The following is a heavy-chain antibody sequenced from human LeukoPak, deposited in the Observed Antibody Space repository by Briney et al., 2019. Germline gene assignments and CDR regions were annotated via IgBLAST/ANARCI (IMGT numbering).Heavy chain of an antibody. CDR3: ARDSHDYFDY. CDR2: INPSGGST. V-gene: IGHV1-46*01. Sequence: ASVTVSCKASGYTFTSYYMHWVRQAPGQGLEWMGIINPSGGSTSYAQKFQGRVTMTRDTSTSTVYMELSSLRSEDTAAYYCARDSHDYFDYWGQGTLVTVSS. J-gene: IGHJ4*02. CDR1: GYTFTSYY.